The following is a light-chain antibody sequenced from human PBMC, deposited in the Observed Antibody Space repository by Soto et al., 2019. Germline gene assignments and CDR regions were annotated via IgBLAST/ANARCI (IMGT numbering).Light chain of an antibody. Sequence: QSALTQPASVSGSPGQSITISCTGTSSDVGGYNYVSWYQQHPGKAPKLMIYDVSNRPSGVSNRFSGSKSGNTASLTISGLQAEDEADYYCSSYTGSSRAVFGGGTQQTVL. V-gene: IGLV2-14*01. CDR2: DVS. CDR1: SSDVGGYNY. CDR3: SSYTGSSRAV. J-gene: IGLJ7*01.